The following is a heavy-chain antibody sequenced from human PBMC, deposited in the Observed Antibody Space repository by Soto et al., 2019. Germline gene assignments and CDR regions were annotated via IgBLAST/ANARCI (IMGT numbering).Heavy chain of an antibody. Sequence: GASVKVSCKASGYTFTSYGISWVRQAPGQGLEWMGWISAYNGNTNYAQKLQGRVTMTTGTSTSTAYMELRSLRSDDTAVYYCARFSSLDHGDEGIDYWGQGTLVTVST. CDR1: GYTFTSYG. CDR2: ISAYNGNT. V-gene: IGHV1-18*01. CDR3: ARFSSLDHGDEGIDY. J-gene: IGHJ4*02. D-gene: IGHD4-17*01.